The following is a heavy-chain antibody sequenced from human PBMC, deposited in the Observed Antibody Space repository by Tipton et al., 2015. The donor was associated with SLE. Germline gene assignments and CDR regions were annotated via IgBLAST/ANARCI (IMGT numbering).Heavy chain of an antibody. D-gene: IGHD3-22*01. V-gene: IGHV3-9*01. J-gene: IGHJ4*02. CDR3: VKATKTMIISDYFDY. CDR1: GFTFDDYA. Sequence: SLRLSCAASGFTFDDYAMHWVRQAPGKGLEWVSGISWNSGSIGYADSVKGRFTISRDDANNSPYLRMNSLRAEDTALYYCVKATKTMIISDYFDYWGQGTLVTVSS. CDR2: ISWNSGSI.